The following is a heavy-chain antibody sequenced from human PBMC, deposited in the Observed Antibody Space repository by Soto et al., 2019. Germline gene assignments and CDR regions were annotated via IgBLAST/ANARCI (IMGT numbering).Heavy chain of an antibody. V-gene: IGHV1-18*01. CDR1: GYTFTSYG. Sequence: ASVNVSCKASGYTFTSYGISWVRQAPGQGLEWMGWISAYNGNTNYAQKLQGRVTMTTDTSTSTAYMELRSLRSDDTAVYYRARDHPHDYVFDYWGQGTLVTVSS. D-gene: IGHD4-17*01. J-gene: IGHJ4*02. CDR2: ISAYNGNT. CDR3: ARDHPHDYVFDY.